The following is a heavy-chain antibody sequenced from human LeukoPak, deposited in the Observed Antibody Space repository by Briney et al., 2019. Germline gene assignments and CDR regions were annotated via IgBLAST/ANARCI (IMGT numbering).Heavy chain of an antibody. CDR1: GYTFTSYY. Sequence: ASVKVSCKASGYTFTSYYMHWVRQAPGQGLEWMGWMNPNSGNTGYAQEFQGRVTITRNTSISTAYMELSSLRSEDTAVYYCARGHPYDSSGYVDYWGQGTLVTVSS. CDR3: ARGHPYDSSGYVDY. CDR2: MNPNSGNT. J-gene: IGHJ4*02. D-gene: IGHD3-22*01. V-gene: IGHV1-8*03.